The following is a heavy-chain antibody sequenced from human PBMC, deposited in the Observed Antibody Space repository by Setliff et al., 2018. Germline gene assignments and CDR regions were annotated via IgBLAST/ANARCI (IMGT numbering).Heavy chain of an antibody. D-gene: IGHD1-26*01. CDR3: ARGGDSGSYFLANHDAFDI. CDR2: IYYSGST. CDR1: GGSISNSSYY. J-gene: IGHJ3*02. V-gene: IGHV4-39*07. Sequence: PSETLSLTCTVSGGSISNSSYYWGWIRQPPGKGLEWIGSIYYSGSTYYNPSLKSRVTISIDTSKNQFSLKLSSVTAADTAVYYCARGGDSGSYFLANHDAFDIWGQGTMVTVSS.